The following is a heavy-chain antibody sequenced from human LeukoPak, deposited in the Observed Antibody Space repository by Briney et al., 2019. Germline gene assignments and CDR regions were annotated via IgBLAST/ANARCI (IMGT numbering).Heavy chain of an antibody. D-gene: IGHD2-2*01. CDR3: ARGGGGCSSASCSWTDYFYYMDV. CDR2: INPNSGGR. J-gene: IGHJ6*03. Sequence: ASVKVSCKASGYTFTDYYIHWVRQAPGQGLEWMGWINPNSGGRSYAQEFQGRVTMTRDTSISTTYLDLSRLRSDDTAVYYCARGGGGCSSASCSWTDYFYYMDVWGTGTTVTVSS. CDR1: GYTFTDYY. V-gene: IGHV1-2*02.